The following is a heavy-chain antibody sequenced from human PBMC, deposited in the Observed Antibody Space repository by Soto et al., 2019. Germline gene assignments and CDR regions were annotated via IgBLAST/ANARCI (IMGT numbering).Heavy chain of an antibody. CDR2: IYWDDTK. J-gene: IGHJ4*02. CDR3: AHAYGGRSLY. CDR1: GFSLPTDRVG. Sequence: QITLKESGPTLVKPTQTLTLTCTFSGFSLPTDRVGVGWIRQPPGKALEWLAVIYWDDTKTYRPSLKSRLTLTKDTSKHQVALTMTDMDPVDTATYYCAHAYGGRSLYWGQGTLVTDSS. D-gene: IGHD1-26*01. V-gene: IGHV2-5*02.